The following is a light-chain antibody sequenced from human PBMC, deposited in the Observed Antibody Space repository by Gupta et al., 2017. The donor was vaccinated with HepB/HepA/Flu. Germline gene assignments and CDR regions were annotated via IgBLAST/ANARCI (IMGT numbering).Light chain of an antibody. V-gene: IGLV1-40*01. CDR2: GNS. CDR3: QSYDSSLSGSV. J-gene: IGLJ3*02. CDR1: SSNIGAGYD. Sequence: QSVLTQPPSVSGAPGHRVTISCTGSSSNIGAGYDVHWYQQLPGTAPNLLIYGNSNRPSGVPDRFSGSKSGTSASLAITGLQAEDEADYYCQSYDSSLSGSVFGGGTKLTVL.